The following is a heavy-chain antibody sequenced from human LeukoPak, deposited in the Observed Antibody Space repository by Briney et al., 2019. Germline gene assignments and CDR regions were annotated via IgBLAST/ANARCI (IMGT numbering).Heavy chain of an antibody. CDR3: AKDTWEYYDILTGSFDY. CDR1: GFTFSSYA. Sequence: GGSLRLSCAASGFTFSSYAMSWVRQAPGKGLEWVSAISGSGGSTYYEDSVKGRFTISRDNSKNTLYLQMNSLRAEDTAVYYCAKDTWEYYDILTGSFDYWGQGTLVTVSS. D-gene: IGHD3-9*01. V-gene: IGHV3-23*01. J-gene: IGHJ4*02. CDR2: ISGSGGST.